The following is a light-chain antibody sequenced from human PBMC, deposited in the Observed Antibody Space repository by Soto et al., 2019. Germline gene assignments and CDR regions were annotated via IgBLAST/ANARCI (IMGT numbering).Light chain of an antibody. CDR3: QQYESTSPT. Sequence: DIVMTQSPDSLAASLGERATINCKSSQSVLYSSNNKNYLAWYQQRPGQPPKLLIYLASARESGVPDRFSGSGSGTDFTLTTTSLQAEDVAVYDCQQYESTSPTFGQGTKLESK. CDR2: LAS. CDR1: QSVLYSSNNKNY. V-gene: IGKV4-1*01. J-gene: IGKJ2*01.